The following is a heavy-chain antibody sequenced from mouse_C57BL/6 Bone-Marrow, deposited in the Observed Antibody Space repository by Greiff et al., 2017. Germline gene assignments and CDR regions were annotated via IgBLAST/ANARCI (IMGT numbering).Heavy chain of an antibody. CDR1: GFNIKDDY. V-gene: IGHV14-4*01. CDR2: IDPENGDT. Sequence: VQLQQSGAELVRPGASVKLSCTASGFNIKDDYMHWVKQRPEQGLEWIGWIDPENGDTEYDSKFQGKATITADTSSNTAYLPLSSLTSEDTAVYYCTPFYYGNYGYAMDYWGQGTSVTVSS. CDR3: TPFYYGNYGYAMDY. J-gene: IGHJ4*01. D-gene: IGHD2-1*01.